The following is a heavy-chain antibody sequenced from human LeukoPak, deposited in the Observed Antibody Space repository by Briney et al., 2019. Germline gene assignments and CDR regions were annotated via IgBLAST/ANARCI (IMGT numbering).Heavy chain of an antibody. CDR3: ARDGASSLWFGELLTRFDT. Sequence: KPSETLSLTCALSGYSISSGYYWGWIRQPPGKGLEWIGRIYHIGSTYYNPSLKSRVTISVDTSKNQFSLKLSSVTAADTAVYYCARDGASSLWFGELLTRFDTWGQGTLVTVSS. J-gene: IGHJ5*02. D-gene: IGHD3-10*01. V-gene: IGHV4-38-2*02. CDR2: IYHIGST. CDR1: GYSISSGYY.